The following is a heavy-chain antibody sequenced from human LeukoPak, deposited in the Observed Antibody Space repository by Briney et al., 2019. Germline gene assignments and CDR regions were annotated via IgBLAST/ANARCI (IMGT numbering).Heavy chain of an antibody. CDR1: GFTFDDYA. V-gene: IGHV3-9*01. CDR3: AKGGQMMVEVARRGAFDI. J-gene: IGHJ3*02. Sequence: TGRSLRLSCAASGFTFDDYAMHWVRQAPGKGLEWVSGISWNSGSIGYADSVKGRFTISRDNAKNSLYLQMNSLRAEDTAVYYCAKGGQMMVEVARRGAFDIWGQGTMVTVSS. CDR2: ISWNSGSI. D-gene: IGHD1-1*01.